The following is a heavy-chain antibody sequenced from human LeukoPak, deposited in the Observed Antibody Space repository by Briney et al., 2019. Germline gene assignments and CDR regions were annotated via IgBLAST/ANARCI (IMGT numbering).Heavy chain of an antibody. Sequence: SETLSLTCTVSGGSISSYYWSWVRQPPGKGLEWIGYIHYSGSTNYNPSLKSRVTISVDTSKNQFSLKLSSVTAADTAVYYCARITKLQYFDYWGQGTLVTVSS. D-gene: IGHD3-16*01. CDR2: IHYSGST. J-gene: IGHJ4*02. CDR1: GGSISSYY. V-gene: IGHV4-59*01. CDR3: ARITKLQYFDY.